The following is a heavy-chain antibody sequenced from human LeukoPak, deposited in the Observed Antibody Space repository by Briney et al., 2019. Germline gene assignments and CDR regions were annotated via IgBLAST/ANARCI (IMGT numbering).Heavy chain of an antibody. D-gene: IGHD3-22*01. CDR2: IRSKAYGGTT. CDR1: GFTFGDYA. V-gene: IGHV3-49*04. CDR3: TRDAPPGYYDSSGYLY. J-gene: IGHJ4*02. Sequence: GGSLRLSCTASGFTFGDYAMSWVRQAPGKGLEWGGFIRSKAYGGTTEYDASVKGRFTISRDDSKSIAYLQMNSLKTADTAVYYCTRDAPPGYYDSSGYLYWGQGTLVTVSS.